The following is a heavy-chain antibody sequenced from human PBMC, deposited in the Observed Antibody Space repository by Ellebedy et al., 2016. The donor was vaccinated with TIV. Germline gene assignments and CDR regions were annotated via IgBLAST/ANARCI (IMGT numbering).Heavy chain of an antibody. Sequence: ASVKVSCKPSGYTFTAFYLHWVRQAPGQGLEWMGWINPDSGVTNFAQKFQGRVTMTRDTSVNTAYMELSRLESADTAVYYCARVRRGSSGMDVWGQGTTVTVS. CDR1: GYTFTAFY. J-gene: IGHJ6*02. V-gene: IGHV1-2*02. D-gene: IGHD6-13*01. CDR3: ARVRRGSSGMDV. CDR2: INPDSGVT.